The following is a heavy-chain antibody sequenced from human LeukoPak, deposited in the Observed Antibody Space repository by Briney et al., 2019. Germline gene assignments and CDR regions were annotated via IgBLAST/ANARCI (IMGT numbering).Heavy chain of an antibody. D-gene: IGHD3-10*01. CDR2: IIPTFGTA. CDR1: GGTFSSYA. V-gene: IGHV1-69*13. Sequence: SVKVSCKASGGTFSSYAISWVRQAPGQGLEWMGGIIPTFGTANYAQKFQGRVTITADESTSTAYMELSSLRSEDTAVYYCARALITMVRGVIIKGAFDIWGQGTMVTVSS. CDR3: ARALITMVRGVIIKGAFDI. J-gene: IGHJ3*02.